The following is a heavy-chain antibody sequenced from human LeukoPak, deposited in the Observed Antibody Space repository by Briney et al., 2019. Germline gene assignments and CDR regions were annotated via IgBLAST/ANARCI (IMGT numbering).Heavy chain of an antibody. D-gene: IGHD3-22*01. CDR2: IYYSGST. J-gene: IGHJ4*02. Sequence: PSETLSLTCTVSGGSISSSGYYWGWIRQPPGKGLEWIGSIYYSGSTYYNPSLKSRVTISVDTSKNQFSLKLSSVSAADAAVYYCARHSYYDSSGYYSPITSWGQGALVTVSS. V-gene: IGHV4-39*01. CDR3: ARHSYYDSSGYYSPITS. CDR1: GGSISSSGYY.